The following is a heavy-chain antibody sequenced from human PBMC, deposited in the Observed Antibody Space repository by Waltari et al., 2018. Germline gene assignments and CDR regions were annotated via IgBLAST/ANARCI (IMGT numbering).Heavy chain of an antibody. Sequence: EVQLVESGGGLVQPGRSLRLSCAASGFPFDDYAMHWVRQAPGKGLEWVSGISWNSGSIGYADSVKGRFTISRDNAKNSLYLQMNSLRAEDTALYYCAKGRSIAARPLDYWGQGTLVTVSS. CDR2: ISWNSGSI. CDR3: AKGRSIAARPLDY. V-gene: IGHV3-9*01. CDR1: GFPFDDYA. D-gene: IGHD6-6*01. J-gene: IGHJ4*02.